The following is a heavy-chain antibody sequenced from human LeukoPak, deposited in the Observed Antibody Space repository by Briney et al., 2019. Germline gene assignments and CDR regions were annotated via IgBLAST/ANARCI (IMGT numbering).Heavy chain of an antibody. J-gene: IGHJ4*02. V-gene: IGHV4-39*02. Sequence: SETLSLTCTVSGGSISSSYYWGWIRQPPGKGLEWIGSIYYSGGTYYNPSLKSRVTISVDTSKNQFSLKLSSVTAADTAVYYCTREGPEYSFSVYWGQGTLVTVSS. CDR1: GGSISSSYY. D-gene: IGHD5-18*01. CDR2: IYYSGGT. CDR3: TREGPEYSFSVY.